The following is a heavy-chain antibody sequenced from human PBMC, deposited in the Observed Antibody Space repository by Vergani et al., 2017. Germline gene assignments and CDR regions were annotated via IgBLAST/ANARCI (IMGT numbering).Heavy chain of an antibody. CDR3: ARRPGGGVTTFLD. CDR1: GFTFSSYA. Sequence: EVQLLESGGGLVQPGGSLRLSCAASGFTFSSYAMSWVRQAPGKGLEWVPAISGSGGSTYYADSVKGRFTISRDNSKSTLFLQMNSLRVEDTAVYYCARRPGGGVTTFLDWGQGTLITVSS. D-gene: IGHD2-21*02. CDR2: ISGSGGST. V-gene: IGHV3-23*01. J-gene: IGHJ4*02.